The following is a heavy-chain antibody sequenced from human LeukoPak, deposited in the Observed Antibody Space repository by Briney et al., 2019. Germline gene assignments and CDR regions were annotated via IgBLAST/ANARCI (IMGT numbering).Heavy chain of an antibody. CDR1: GFSFSIYS. CDR3: ARGIPELDV. Sequence: GGSLRLSCAASGFSFSIYSMNWIRQAPGKGLEWVSSISSSSSNMYYADSVKGRFSISRDNAKNSLYLQMNSLRAEDTAVYYCARGIPELDVWGQGTTVTVSS. J-gene: IGHJ6*02. V-gene: IGHV3-21*01. CDR2: ISSSSSNM.